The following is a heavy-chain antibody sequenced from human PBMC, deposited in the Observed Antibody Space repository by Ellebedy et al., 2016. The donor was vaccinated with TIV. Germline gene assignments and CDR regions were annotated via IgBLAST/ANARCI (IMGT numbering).Heavy chain of an antibody. D-gene: IGHD3-22*01. CDR1: GFTFSSYG. CDR3: AKDKKEDSSGYYYFDY. Sequence: PGGSLRLSCAASGFTFSSYGMHWVRPTPGKGLEWVALIRYDGTNKYYAYSVKGRFTISRDNSKNTVYLQMNSLRAEDTAVYYCAKDKKEDSSGYYYFDYWGQGTLVTVSS. J-gene: IGHJ4*02. V-gene: IGHV3-30*02. CDR2: IRYDGTNK.